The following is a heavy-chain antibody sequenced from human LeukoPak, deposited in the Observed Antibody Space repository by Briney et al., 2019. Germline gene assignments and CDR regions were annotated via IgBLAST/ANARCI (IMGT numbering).Heavy chain of an antibody. CDR3: ARRSAQYCSSTSCYETDYYYYYYMDV. CDR1: GYTFTGYY. CDR2: INPNSGGT. V-gene: IGHV1-2*02. Sequence: ASVKVSCKASGYTFTGYYMHWVRQAPGQGLEWMGWINPNSGGTNYAQKFQGRVTMTRDTPISTAYMELSRLRSDDTAVYYCARRSAQYCSSTSCYETDYYYYYYMDVWGKGTTVTVSS. J-gene: IGHJ6*03. D-gene: IGHD2-2*01.